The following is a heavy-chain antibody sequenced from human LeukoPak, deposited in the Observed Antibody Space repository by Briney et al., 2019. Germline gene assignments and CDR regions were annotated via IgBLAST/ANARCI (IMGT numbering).Heavy chain of an antibody. CDR3: ARGPFLFGESFSAGDNWFDP. D-gene: IGHD3-10*01. CDR1: GGSTSSNY. V-gene: IGHV4-59*01. CDR2: IYYSGST. J-gene: IGHJ5*02. Sequence: PSETLSLTCNVSGGSTSSNYWSWIRQPPGKGLEWIGYIYYSGSTNYNPSLKSRVTISVDTSKNQFSLKLSSVTAADTAVYYCARGPFLFGESFSAGDNWFDPWGQGTLVTVSS.